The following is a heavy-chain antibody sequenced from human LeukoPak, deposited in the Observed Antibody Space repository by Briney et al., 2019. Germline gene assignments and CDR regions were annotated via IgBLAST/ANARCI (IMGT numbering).Heavy chain of an antibody. Sequence: QPGGSLRLSCAASGFTFSSYGMHWVRQAPGKGLEWVAVISYDGSNKYYADSVKGRFTISRDNSKNTLYLQMNSLRAEDTAVYYCAKDLLRFQSRGSVFDYWGQGTLVTVSS. CDR1: GFTFSSYG. D-gene: IGHD1-26*01. V-gene: IGHV3-30*18. CDR2: ISYDGSNK. CDR3: AKDLLRFQSRGSVFDY. J-gene: IGHJ4*02.